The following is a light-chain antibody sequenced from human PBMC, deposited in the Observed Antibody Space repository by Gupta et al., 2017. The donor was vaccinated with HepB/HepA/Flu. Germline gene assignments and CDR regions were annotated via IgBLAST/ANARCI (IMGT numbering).Light chain of an antibody. J-gene: IGKJ4*01. CDR3: QQYKTYPLT. CDR2: KAS. Sequence: DIQMTQSPSTLSASVGHRVTITCRASLTIDTWMAWYQQKPGKAPRLIIYKASILQSGVPSTFSGSGSGTEFILTISSLQPDDFATYYCQQYKTYPLTFGGGTVVETK. V-gene: IGKV1-5*03. CDR1: LTIDTW.